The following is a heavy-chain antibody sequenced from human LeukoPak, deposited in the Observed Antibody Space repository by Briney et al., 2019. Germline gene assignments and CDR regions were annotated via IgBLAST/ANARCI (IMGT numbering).Heavy chain of an antibody. V-gene: IGHV1-8*01. CDR2: INPTSGNT. Sequence: ASVKVSCKASGYTFSGQDINWVRQAPGQGLEWMGWINPTSGNTGYVQKLQGRVTMTRSNSINTAYMELSSLRSEDTAVYYCARGVACSSPTCYKGYYYGLDVWGQGTTVPVSS. D-gene: IGHD2-2*02. J-gene: IGHJ6*02. CDR1: GYTFSGQD. CDR3: ARGVACSSPTCYKGYYYGLDV.